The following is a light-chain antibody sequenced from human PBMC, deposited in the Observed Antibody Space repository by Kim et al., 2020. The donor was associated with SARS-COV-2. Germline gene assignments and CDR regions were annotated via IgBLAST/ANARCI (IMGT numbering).Light chain of an antibody. CDR3: QQRSNWPPLT. V-gene: IGKV3-11*01. CDR2: DAS. CDR1: LSVSSY. J-gene: IGKJ4*01. Sequence: SPGQRATLSCRASLSVSSYLAWYHQKPGQAPRLLFYDASNRATGIPARFSGSGSGTDFTLTISSLEPEDFAVYYCQQRSNWPPLTFGGGTKVDIK.